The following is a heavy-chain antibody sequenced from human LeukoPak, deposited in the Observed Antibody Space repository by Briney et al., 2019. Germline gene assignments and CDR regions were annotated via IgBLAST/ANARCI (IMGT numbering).Heavy chain of an antibody. CDR1: GGTFSSYA. Sequence: ASVKVSCKASGGTFSSYAISWVRQAPGQGLEWMGGSIPIFGTADYAQKFQGRVTITADESTSTAYMELSSLRSEDTAVYYCARVADILPDYWGQGTLVTVSS. J-gene: IGHJ4*02. V-gene: IGHV1-69*13. D-gene: IGHD3-9*01. CDR3: ARVADILPDY. CDR2: SIPIFGTA.